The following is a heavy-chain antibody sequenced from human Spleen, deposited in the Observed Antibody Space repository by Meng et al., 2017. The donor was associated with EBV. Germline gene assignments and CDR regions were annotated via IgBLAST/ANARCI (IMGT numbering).Heavy chain of an antibody. J-gene: IGHJ4*02. CDR2: IYHSGST. CDR1: GGSINSGNW. D-gene: IGHD6-13*01. Sequence: QGQLQESGPELMKPSGTLSLICAVSGGSINSGNWWNWVRQPPGKGLEWIGEIYHSGSTNYNPSLESRVTISVDKSKNQFSLKLSSVTAADTAVYYCARTYSSSIYYFDYWGQGALVTVSS. CDR3: ARTYSSSIYYFDY. V-gene: IGHV4-4*02.